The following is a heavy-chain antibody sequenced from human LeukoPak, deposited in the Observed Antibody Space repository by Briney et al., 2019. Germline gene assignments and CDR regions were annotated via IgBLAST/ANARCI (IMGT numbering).Heavy chain of an antibody. CDR3: ARGSGWCSSSTCYSFDY. CDR2: IYHTGTT. Sequence: SETLSLTCSASGGSIISYYWSWIRQPPGRGLEWIGYIYHTGTTNYNPSLKSRVTISVNTSTNQLSLRLSSVTAADTAVYYCARGSGWCSSSTCYSFDYWGQGSLVTVSS. D-gene: IGHD2-2*01. CDR1: GGSIISYY. V-gene: IGHV4-59*01. J-gene: IGHJ4*02.